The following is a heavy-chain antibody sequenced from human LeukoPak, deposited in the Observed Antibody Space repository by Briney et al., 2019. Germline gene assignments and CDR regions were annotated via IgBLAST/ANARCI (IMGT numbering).Heavy chain of an antibody. CDR3: ARVELWPYFDL. CDR2: IYYSGST. CDR1: GGSISSGGYY. D-gene: IGHD5-18*01. J-gene: IGHJ2*01. Sequence: SETLSLTCTVSGGSISSGGYYWSWIRQHPGKGLEWIGYIYYSGSTYYNPSLKSRVTISVDTPKNQFSLKLSSVTAADTAVYYCARVELWPYFDLWGRGTLVTISS. V-gene: IGHV4-31*03.